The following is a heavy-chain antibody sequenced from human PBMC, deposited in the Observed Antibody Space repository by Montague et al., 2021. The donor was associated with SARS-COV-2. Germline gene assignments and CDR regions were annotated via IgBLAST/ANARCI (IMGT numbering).Heavy chain of an antibody. J-gene: IGHJ4*02. CDR2: KKNKGST. CDR1: CGSGADRRST. Sequence: TVSCGSGADRRSTRVCTSHAPISCVVLCVRKKNKGSTYYNPSLKSRVFISVDTSKNQLSLTLTSVTAAYTAVYYCATQEDPSGWIPGPFDFWGQGTLLSVSS. CDR3: ATQEDPSGWIPGPFDF. V-gene: IGHV4-39*01. D-gene: IGHD6-19*01.